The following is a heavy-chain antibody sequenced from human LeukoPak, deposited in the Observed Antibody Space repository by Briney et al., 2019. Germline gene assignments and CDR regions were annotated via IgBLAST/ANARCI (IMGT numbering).Heavy chain of an antibody. CDR2: IYYSGSI. CDR1: GGSISSGGYY. V-gene: IGHV4-31*03. CDR3: ARDFPHKENYGGNSEYAFDI. D-gene: IGHD4-23*01. J-gene: IGHJ3*02. Sequence: SETLSLICTVSGGSISSGGYYWRWLRQHPGKGLEWLGYIYYSGSIYYNPSLKSRVTISVDTSKNQFSLKLSSVTAADTAVYYCARDFPHKENYGGNSEYAFDIWGQGTMVTVSS.